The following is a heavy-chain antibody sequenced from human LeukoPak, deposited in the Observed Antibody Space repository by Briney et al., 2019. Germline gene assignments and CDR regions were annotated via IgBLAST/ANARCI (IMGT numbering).Heavy chain of an antibody. CDR1: GFTFGIYA. V-gene: IGHV3-15*01. CDR2: IKSKIDGGTT. CDR3: TTDNNRYHYYMDV. D-gene: IGHD1-14*01. J-gene: IGHJ6*03. Sequence: GGSLRLSCVASGFTFGIYAMSWVRQAPGEGLEWVGRIKSKIDGGTTHYAAPVKGRFTISRDDSKNTLYLQMNSLKTEDTAVYYCTTDNNRYHYYMDVWGKGTTVTVSS.